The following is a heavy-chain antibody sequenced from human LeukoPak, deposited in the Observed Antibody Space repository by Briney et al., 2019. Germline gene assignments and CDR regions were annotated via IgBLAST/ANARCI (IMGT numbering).Heavy chain of an antibody. J-gene: IGHJ5*02. Sequence: ASVKVSCKASGYTFTGYYMHWVRQAPGQGLEWMGWINPNSGGTNYAQKFQGRVTMTRNTSISTAYMELSRLRSDDTAVYYCARAFYSGWGGSVDPWGQGTLVTVSS. CDR3: ARAFYSGWGGSVDP. D-gene: IGHD6-19*01. CDR1: GYTFTGYY. CDR2: INPNSGGT. V-gene: IGHV1-2*02.